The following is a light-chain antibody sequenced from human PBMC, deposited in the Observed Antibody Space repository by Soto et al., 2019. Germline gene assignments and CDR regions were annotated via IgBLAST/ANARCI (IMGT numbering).Light chain of an antibody. V-gene: IGKV3-11*01. CDR2: DAA. CDR1: QSVSNY. CDR3: QQRSSWPLLT. J-gene: IGKJ4*01. Sequence: EIVLTQSPATLSLSPGERATLSCRASQSVSNYLAWCQQKPGQAPRLLIYDAANRAAGIPARFSGSGSGTDFTLTISSLEPEDFAVYYCQQRSSWPLLTFGGGTKVEI.